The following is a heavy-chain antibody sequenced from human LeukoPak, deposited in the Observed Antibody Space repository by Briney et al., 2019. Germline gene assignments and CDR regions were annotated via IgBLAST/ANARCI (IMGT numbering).Heavy chain of an antibody. J-gene: IGHJ6*02. V-gene: IGHV4-31*03. D-gene: IGHD5-24*01. CDR1: GGSISSGGYY. Sequence: SETLSLTCTVSGGSISSGGYYWSWIRQHPGKGLEWIGYIYYSGSTYYNPSLKSRVTISVDTSKNQFSLRLSSVTAADTAVYYCARDPEMATPYYYGMDVWGQGTTVTVS. CDR2: IYYSGST. CDR3: ARDPEMATPYYYGMDV.